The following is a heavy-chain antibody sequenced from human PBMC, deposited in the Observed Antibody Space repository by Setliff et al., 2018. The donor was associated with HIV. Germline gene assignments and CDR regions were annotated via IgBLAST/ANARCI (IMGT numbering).Heavy chain of an antibody. Sequence: SVKVSCKASGGPFSSYAISWVRQAPGQGLEWMGGIIPIFGTANYAQKFQGRVTITTDESTSTAYMELSSLRSEDTAVYYCARAEYNFWSGYSRVGYFDYWGQGTLVTVSS. CDR2: IIPIFGTA. D-gene: IGHD3-3*01. CDR3: ARAEYNFWSGYSRVGYFDY. CDR1: GGPFSSYA. V-gene: IGHV1-69*05. J-gene: IGHJ4*02.